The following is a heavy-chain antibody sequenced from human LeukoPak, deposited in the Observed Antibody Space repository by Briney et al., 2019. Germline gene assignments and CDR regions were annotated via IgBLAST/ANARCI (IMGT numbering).Heavy chain of an antibody. Sequence: SETLSLTCTVSGGSISSYYWSWIRQPPGKGLEWIGYIYYSGSTNYNPSLKSRVTISVDTSKNQFSLKLSSVTAADTAVYYCARRGVGGYCSGGSCYEVDYWGQGTLVTVSS. V-gene: IGHV4-59*01. D-gene: IGHD2-15*01. J-gene: IGHJ4*02. CDR3: ARRGVGGYCSGGSCYEVDY. CDR2: IYYSGST. CDR1: GGSISSYY.